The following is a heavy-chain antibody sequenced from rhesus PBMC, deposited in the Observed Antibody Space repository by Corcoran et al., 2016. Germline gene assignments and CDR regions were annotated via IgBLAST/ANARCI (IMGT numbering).Heavy chain of an antibody. V-gene: IGHV3-184*01. CDR2: IRSKAYGGTA. Sequence: EVQLVESGGGLVQPGGSLRLSCAASGFTFSDYYMYWVRQAPEKGRAWVGLIRSKAYGGTAEYAASVKGRFTISRDDSKSIAYLQMSSLKTEDTALYYCNVVVVSARYYFDYWGQGVLVTVSS. J-gene: IGHJ4*01. D-gene: IGHD2-39*02. CDR3: NVVVVSARYYFDY. CDR1: GFTFSDYY.